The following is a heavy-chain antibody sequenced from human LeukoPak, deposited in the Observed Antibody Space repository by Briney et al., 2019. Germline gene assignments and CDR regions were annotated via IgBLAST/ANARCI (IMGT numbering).Heavy chain of an antibody. V-gene: IGHV3-30*04. CDR2: ISYDGSNK. D-gene: IGHD2-21*02. J-gene: IGHJ3*02. CDR3: ARKICGGDCYIDAFDI. Sequence: PGGSLRLSCAASGFTFSSYAMHWVRQAPGKGLEWVAVISYDGSNKYYADSVKGRFTISRDNSKNTLYLQMNSLRAEDTAVYYCARKICGGDCYIDAFDIWGHGTMVTVSS. CDR1: GFTFSSYA.